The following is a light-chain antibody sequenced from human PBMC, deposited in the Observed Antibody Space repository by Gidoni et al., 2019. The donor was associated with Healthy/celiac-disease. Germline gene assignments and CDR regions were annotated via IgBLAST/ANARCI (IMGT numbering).Light chain of an antibody. Sequence: SYERTQPPSVSVSPGQTASITRSGDKLGDKYACWYQQKPGQSPVLVIYQDSKRPSGIPERFSGSNSGNTATLTIVGTQAMDEADYYCQAWDSSTAVFGGGTKLTVL. CDR1: KLGDKY. CDR3: QAWDSSTAV. CDR2: QDS. J-gene: IGLJ2*01. V-gene: IGLV3-1*01.